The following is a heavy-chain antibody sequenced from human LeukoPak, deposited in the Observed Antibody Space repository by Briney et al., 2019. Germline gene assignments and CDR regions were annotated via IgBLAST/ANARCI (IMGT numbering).Heavy chain of an antibody. J-gene: IGHJ4*02. CDR3: ATLEPTAMVFDY. CDR1: GFTVSSSYM. D-gene: IGHD5-18*01. Sequence: GSLRLSCAASGFTVSSSYMSWVRQPPGKGLEWIGEIYHSGSTNYNPSLKSRVTISVDKSKNQFSLKLSSVTAADTAVYYCATLEPTAMVFDYWGQGTLVTVSS. V-gene: IGHV4-4*02. CDR2: IYHSGST.